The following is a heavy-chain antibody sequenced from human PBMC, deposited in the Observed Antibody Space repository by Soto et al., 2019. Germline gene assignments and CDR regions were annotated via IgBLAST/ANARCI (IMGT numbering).Heavy chain of an antibody. Sequence: QVQLVQSGAEVKKPGASVKVSCKASGYTFTSYYMHWVRQAPGQGLEWMGIINPSGGSTSYAQKFRGRVTMTRDTSPSTVYMELSSLRSEDTAVYYCARVYPSDTRYGYVGNNWFDPWGQGTLVTVSS. D-gene: IGHD5-18*01. CDR1: GYTFTSYY. V-gene: IGHV1-46*03. J-gene: IGHJ5*02. CDR2: INPSGGST. CDR3: ARVYPSDTRYGYVGNNWFDP.